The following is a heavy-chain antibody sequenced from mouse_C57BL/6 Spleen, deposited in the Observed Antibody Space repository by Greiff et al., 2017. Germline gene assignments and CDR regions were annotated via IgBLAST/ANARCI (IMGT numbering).Heavy chain of an antibody. V-gene: IGHV3-1*01. CDR2: ISYSGST. J-gene: IGHJ4*01. CDR3: ARDGYYYAMDY. Sequence: EVQLKESGPGMVKPSQSLSLTCTVTGYSITSGYDWHWIRHFPGNKLEWMGYISYSGSTNYNPSLKSRISITHDTSKNHFFLKLNSVTTEDTATYYCARDGYYYAMDYWGQGTSVTVSS. CDR1: GYSITSGYD. D-gene: IGHD2-2*01.